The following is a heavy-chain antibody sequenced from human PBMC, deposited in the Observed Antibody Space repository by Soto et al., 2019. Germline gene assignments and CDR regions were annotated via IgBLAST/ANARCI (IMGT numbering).Heavy chain of an antibody. D-gene: IGHD6-19*01. CDR2: AYHNGLT. V-gene: IGHV4-4*02. CDR3: ARDAAVTGAYDRFDY. CDR1: VGSVTSNVW. Sequence: SETLSLTCAFSVGSVTSNVWWSWVRQPPGKGLEWIGEAYHNGLTDYNPSLKSRVTMSVDTSKNEFSLKLTSLTAADTAIYYCARDAAVTGAYDRFDYWGQGTLVTVSS. J-gene: IGHJ4*02.